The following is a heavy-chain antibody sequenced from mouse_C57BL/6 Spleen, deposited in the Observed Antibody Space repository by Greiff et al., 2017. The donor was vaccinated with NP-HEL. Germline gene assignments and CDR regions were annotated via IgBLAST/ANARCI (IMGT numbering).Heavy chain of an antibody. CDR1: GYSITSGYY. CDR2: ISYDGSN. CDR3: ARDGPYYYGFYFDY. V-gene: IGHV3-6*01. D-gene: IGHD1-1*01. J-gene: IGHJ2*01. Sequence: EVQLQESGPGLVKPSQSLSLTCSVTGYSITSGYYWNWIRQFPGNKLEWMGYISYDGSNNYNPSLKNRISITRDTSKNQFFLKLNSVTTEDTATYYCARDGPYYYGFYFDYWGQGTTLTVSS.